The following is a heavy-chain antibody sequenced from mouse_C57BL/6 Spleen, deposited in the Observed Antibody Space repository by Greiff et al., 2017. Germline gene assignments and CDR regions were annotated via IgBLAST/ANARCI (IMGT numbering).Heavy chain of an antibody. CDR3: ARSSGTEYAMDY. D-gene: IGHD4-1*01. V-gene: IGHV5-17*01. CDR1: GFTFSDYG. Sequence: EVHLVESGGGLVKPGGSLKLSCAASGFTFSDYGMHWVRQAPEKGLEWVAYISSGSSTIYYADTVKGRFTISRDNAKNTLFLQMTILRSEDTAMYYCARSSGTEYAMDYWGQGTSVTVSS. J-gene: IGHJ4*01. CDR2: ISSGSSTI.